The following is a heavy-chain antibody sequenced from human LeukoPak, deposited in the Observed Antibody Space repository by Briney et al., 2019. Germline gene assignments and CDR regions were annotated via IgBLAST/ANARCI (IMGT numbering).Heavy chain of an antibody. D-gene: IGHD4-17*01. V-gene: IGHV3-48*01. J-gene: IGHJ6*02. Sequence: PGGSLRLSCAASGFTFSSYSMNWVRQAPGKGLEWVPYISSSSSTIYYADSVKGRFTISRDNAKNSLYLQMNSLRAEDTAVYYCARGNGDYVDYYYGMDVWGQGTTVTVSS. CDR2: ISSSSSTI. CDR1: GFTFSSYS. CDR3: ARGNGDYVDYYYGMDV.